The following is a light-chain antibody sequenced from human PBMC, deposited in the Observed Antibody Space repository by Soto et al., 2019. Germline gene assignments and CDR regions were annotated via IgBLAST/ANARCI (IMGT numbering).Light chain of an antibody. CDR3: AAWDDSLNGYV. CDR2: ANN. J-gene: IGLJ1*01. V-gene: IGLV1-44*01. Sequence: QSALTQPPSASGTPGQRVTISCSGGSSNIGSNTVNWYQQLPGTAPKLLIHANNQRPSGVPDRFSGSKSGTSASLAISWLQSEEADYYCAAWDDSLNGYVFGTGTKVTV. CDR1: SSNIGSNT.